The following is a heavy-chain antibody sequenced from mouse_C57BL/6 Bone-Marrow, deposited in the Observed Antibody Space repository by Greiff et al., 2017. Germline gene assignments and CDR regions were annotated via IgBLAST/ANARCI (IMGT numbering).Heavy chain of an antibody. CDR2: ISSGSSTI. CDR3: ASFFFDY. Sequence: EVMLVESGGGLVKPGGSLKLSCAASGFTFSDYGMHWVRQAPEKGLEWVAYISSGSSTIYYADTVKGRFTISSDNAKNTLFLQMTSLRSEDTAMYYCASFFFDYWGQGTTLTVSS. V-gene: IGHV5-17*01. CDR1: GFTFSDYG. J-gene: IGHJ2*01.